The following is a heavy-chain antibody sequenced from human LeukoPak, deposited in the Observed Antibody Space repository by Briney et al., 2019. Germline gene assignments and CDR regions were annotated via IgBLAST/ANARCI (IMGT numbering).Heavy chain of an antibody. Sequence: GGSLRLSCAASGFTVSSNYMSWVRQAPGKGLEWVSVIYSGGSTYYADSVKGRFTISRDNSKNTLYLQMNSLRAEDTAVYYCAKDIRSSTSPLGTDYWGQGTLVTVSS. CDR1: GFTVSSNY. CDR2: IYSGGST. D-gene: IGHD2-2*01. V-gene: IGHV3-66*02. CDR3: AKDIRSSTSPLGTDY. J-gene: IGHJ4*02.